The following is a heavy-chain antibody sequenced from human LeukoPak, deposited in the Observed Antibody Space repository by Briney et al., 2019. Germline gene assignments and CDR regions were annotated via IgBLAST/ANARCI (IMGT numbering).Heavy chain of an antibody. CDR1: GFTFTSYW. J-gene: IGHJ5*02. V-gene: IGHV3-74*01. CDR3: ARVGNGDFTWFNP. CDR2: INSDGSST. Sequence: GASLRLSCGAAGFTFTSYWMHGVRQAPGKGLVWVSRINSDGSSTNYADSVKGRFTISRDNAKNTLYLQMNSLRAEDTAVYYCARVGNGDFTWFNPWGQGALVSVSS. D-gene: IGHD2-21*01.